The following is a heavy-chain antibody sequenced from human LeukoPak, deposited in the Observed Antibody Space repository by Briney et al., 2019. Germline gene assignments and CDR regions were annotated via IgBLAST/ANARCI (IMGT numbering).Heavy chain of an antibody. CDR2: IEKNGSGK. CDR3: TTDRWYSADH. J-gene: IGHJ5*02. D-gene: IGHD2-15*01. V-gene: IGHV3-7*03. CDR1: GFIFSDSW. Sequence: GGSLRLSCTVSGFIFSDSWMAWIRQAPGNGLEWVAIIEKNGSGKNYVDSVKGRFIISRDNAKNSLFLQMDSLKVEDTAIYYCTTDRWYSADHWGQGTLVTVSS.